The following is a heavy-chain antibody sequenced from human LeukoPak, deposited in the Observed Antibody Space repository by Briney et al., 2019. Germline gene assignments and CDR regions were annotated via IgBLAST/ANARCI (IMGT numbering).Heavy chain of an antibody. CDR1: GYTFTSYG. V-gene: IGHV1-18*01. D-gene: IGHD1-26*01. CDR3: ATYSGSYGAPEDYYYYYMDV. J-gene: IGHJ6*03. CDR2: ISAYNGNT. Sequence: GASVKVSCKASGYTFTSYGISWVRQAPGQGLEWMGWISAYNGNTNYAQKLQGRVTMTTDTSTSTAYMELRSLRSDDTAVYYCATYSGSYGAPEDYYYYYMDVWGKGTTVTVSS.